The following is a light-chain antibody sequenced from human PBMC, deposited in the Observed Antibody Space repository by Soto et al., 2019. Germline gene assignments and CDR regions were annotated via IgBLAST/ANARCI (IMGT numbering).Light chain of an antibody. V-gene: IGKV1-39*01. CDR2: AAS. CDR3: QQSSTTPIS. J-gene: IGKJ5*01. Sequence: DIQMTQSPSSLSASVGDRVTITCRASQSISSYLNWYQQKPGKAPKLLIYAASSLQSGVPSRFSGSGSGTDLTLTFGSLEPEDFGGYYCQQSSTTPISFGQGPRLEIK. CDR1: QSISSY.